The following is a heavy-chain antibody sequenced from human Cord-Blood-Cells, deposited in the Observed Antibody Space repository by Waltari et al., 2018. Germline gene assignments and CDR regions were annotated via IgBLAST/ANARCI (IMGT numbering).Heavy chain of an antibody. V-gene: IGHV1-69*01. D-gene: IGHD5-12*01. CDR3: ARGGSGYDYYYYYGMDV. CDR2: IIPIFGTA. J-gene: IGHJ6*02. Sequence: QVQLVQSGAEVKKPGSSVKVSCKASGGTFSSYAISWVRQAPGQGLEWMGGIIPIFGTANYAQKFQGRVTITADESTSTAYMELSSLRSEDTAVYYCARGGSGYDYYYYYGMDVWGQGTTVTVSS. CDR1: GGTFSSYA.